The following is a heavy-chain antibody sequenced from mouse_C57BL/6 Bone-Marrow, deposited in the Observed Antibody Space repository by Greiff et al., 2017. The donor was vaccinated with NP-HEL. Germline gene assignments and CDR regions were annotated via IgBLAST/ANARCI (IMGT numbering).Heavy chain of an antibody. CDR1: GYTFTSYW. CDR3: ARWYYGSFCAY. J-gene: IGHJ3*01. V-gene: IGHV1-55*01. D-gene: IGHD1-1*01. CDR2: IYPGSGST. Sequence: QVQLQQPGAELVKPGASVKMSCKASGYTFTSYWITWVKQRPGQGLEWIGDIYPGSGSTNYNEKFKSKATLTVDTSSSTAYMQLSSLTSEDAAVYYCARWYYGSFCAYWGQGTLVTVSA.